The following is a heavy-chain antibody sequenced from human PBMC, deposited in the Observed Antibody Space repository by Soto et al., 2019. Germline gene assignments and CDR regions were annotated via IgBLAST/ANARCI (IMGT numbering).Heavy chain of an antibody. CDR3: AISTRGLFGVVISSPIYYGMDV. CDR2: INPSGGST. J-gene: IGHJ6*02. Sequence: ASVKVSCKASGYTFTSYYMHWVRQAPGQGLEWMGIINPSGGSTSYAQKFQGRVTMTRDTSTSTVYMELSSLRSEDTAVYYCAISTRGLFGVVISSPIYYGMDVWGQGTTV. D-gene: IGHD3-3*01. CDR1: GYTFTSYY. V-gene: IGHV1-46*01.